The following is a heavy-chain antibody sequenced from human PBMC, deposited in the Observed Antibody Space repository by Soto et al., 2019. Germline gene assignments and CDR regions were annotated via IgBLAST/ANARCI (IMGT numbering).Heavy chain of an antibody. CDR3: ARLGWELQSGRRYSDY. CDR2: ISPYTGKT. Sequence: QVQLVQSGAEVKKPGASMKVSCKASGYTFSSNAITCVRQAPGQGLEWMGWISPYTGKTNYAQRFQGRVTMTTDSSTSTAYMELSALRSDDTAVYYCARLGWELQSGRRYSDYWGQGTLVTVSS. V-gene: IGHV1-18*01. CDR1: GYTFSSNA. D-gene: IGHD1-26*01. J-gene: IGHJ4*02.